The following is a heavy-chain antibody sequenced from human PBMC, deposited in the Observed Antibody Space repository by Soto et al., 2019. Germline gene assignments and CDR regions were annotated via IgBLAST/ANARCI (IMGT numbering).Heavy chain of an antibody. D-gene: IGHD6-13*01. J-gene: IGHJ5*02. CDR3: ARDPSIGGVTASGNWFDP. CDR2: IWHDGSNT. CDR1: GFTFSSYG. Sequence: GGSLRLSCAASGFTFSSYGMHWVRQGPGKGLEWVAVIWHDGSNTYYADSMKGRFSISRDNSKNTLYLQMNSLRVEDTAVYYCARDPSIGGVTASGNWFDPWGQGTLVTVSS. V-gene: IGHV3-33*01.